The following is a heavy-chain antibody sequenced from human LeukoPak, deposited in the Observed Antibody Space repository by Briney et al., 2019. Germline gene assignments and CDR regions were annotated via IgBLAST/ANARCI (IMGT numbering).Heavy chain of an antibody. CDR2: ISNAGSYI. J-gene: IGHJ4*02. V-gene: IGHV3-21*03. CDR3: ARDRSPYDSSGYSLDY. CDR1: GFTFSAFS. Sequence: PGGSLRLSWAASGFTFSAFSMNWVRQAPGKGLEWVSSISNAGSYIYYADSVKGRFTISRDNAKSSLYLQVNSLRAEDTAIYYCARDRSPYDSSGYSLDYWGQGTLVTVSS. D-gene: IGHD3-22*01.